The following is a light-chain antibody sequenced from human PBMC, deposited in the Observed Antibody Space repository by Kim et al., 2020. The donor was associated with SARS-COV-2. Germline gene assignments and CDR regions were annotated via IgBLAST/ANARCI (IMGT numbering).Light chain of an antibody. CDR1: QGISSY. J-gene: IGKJ4*01. CDR3: QQLNSYPLT. Sequence: IQLTQSPSSLSASVGDRVTITCRASQGISSYLAWYQQKPGKAPKLLMYAASTLQSGVPSRFSGSGSGTDFTLTISNLQPEDFAAYYCQQLNSYPLTFGGGTKVDIK. CDR2: AAS. V-gene: IGKV1-9*01.